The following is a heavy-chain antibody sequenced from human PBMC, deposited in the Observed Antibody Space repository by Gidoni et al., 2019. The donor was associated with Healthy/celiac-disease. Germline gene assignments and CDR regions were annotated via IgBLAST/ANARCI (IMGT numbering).Heavy chain of an antibody. CDR3: AKESSIAVADYYFDY. D-gene: IGHD6-19*01. Sequence: QVQLVESGGGVVQPGRSLRLSCAASGFTFSSYGMHWVRQAPGKGLEWVAVISYDGSNKYYADSVKGRFTISRDNSKNTLYLQMNSLRAEDTAVYYCAKESSIAVADYYFDYWGQGTLVTVSS. CDR1: GFTFSSYG. V-gene: IGHV3-30*18. J-gene: IGHJ4*02. CDR2: ISYDGSNK.